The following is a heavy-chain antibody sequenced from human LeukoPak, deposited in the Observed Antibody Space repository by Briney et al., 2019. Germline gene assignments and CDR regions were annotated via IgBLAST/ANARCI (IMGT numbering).Heavy chain of an antibody. Sequence: SVNVSCTASGGTFSSYAISWVRQAPGQGLEWMGGIIPIFGTANYAQKFQGRVTITADESTSTAYMELSSLRSEDTAVYYCARDNYDSSGYYLRGYYYGMDVWGQGTTVTVSS. D-gene: IGHD3-22*01. J-gene: IGHJ6*02. CDR3: ARDNYDSSGYYLRGYYYGMDV. CDR1: GGTFSSYA. CDR2: IIPIFGTA. V-gene: IGHV1-69*13.